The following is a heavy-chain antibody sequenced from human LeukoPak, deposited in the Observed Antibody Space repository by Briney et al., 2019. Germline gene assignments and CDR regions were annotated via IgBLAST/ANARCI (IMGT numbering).Heavy chain of an antibody. CDR3: ARGYCSGGSCYYDY. D-gene: IGHD2-15*01. CDR1: GGSISSYY. Sequence: SETLFLTCTVSGGSISSYYWSWIRQPAGKGLEWIGRIYTSGSTNYNPSLKSRVTMSVDTSKNQFSLKLSSVTAADTAVYYCARGYCSGGSCYYDYWGQGTLVTVSS. J-gene: IGHJ4*02. V-gene: IGHV4-4*07. CDR2: IYTSGST.